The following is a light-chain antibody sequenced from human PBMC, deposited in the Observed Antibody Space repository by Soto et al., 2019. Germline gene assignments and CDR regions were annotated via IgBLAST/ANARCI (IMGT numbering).Light chain of an antibody. J-gene: IGKJ5*01. V-gene: IGKV3-20*01. CDR3: QQYGSSHSIT. CDR1: QSVSSSY. CDR2: GPS. Sequence: EIVLTHSPGTLSLSPGERATLSCRASQSVSSSYLAWYQQKPGQAPRLLIYGPSSRATGIPDSFSGSGSGTDFTLTISRLEPDDFAVHYCQQYGSSHSITFGQGTRLEIK.